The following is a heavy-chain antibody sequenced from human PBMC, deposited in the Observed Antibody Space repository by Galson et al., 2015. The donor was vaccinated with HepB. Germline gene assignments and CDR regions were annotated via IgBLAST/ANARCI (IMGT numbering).Heavy chain of an antibody. Sequence: SLRLSCAASGFTFSSYWMSWVRQAPGKGLEWLANIDQDGTKKYYVDSVRGRFTISRDNAKNSLYLEMNSLRAEDTAVYYCARDLPYYFDHWGQGTPVTVSS. CDR1: GFTFSSYW. CDR3: ARDLPYYFDH. J-gene: IGHJ4*02. CDR2: IDQDGTKK. V-gene: IGHV3-7*01.